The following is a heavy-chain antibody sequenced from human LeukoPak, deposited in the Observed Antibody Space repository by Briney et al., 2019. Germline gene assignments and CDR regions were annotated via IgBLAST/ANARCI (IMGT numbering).Heavy chain of an antibody. CDR3: ARIIGYSSGDIDQ. CDR2: ISSSGSTI. J-gene: IGHJ4*02. D-gene: IGHD6-25*01. Sequence: GGSLRLSCAASGFTFSSYEMNWVRQAPGKGLEWVSYISSSGSTIYYADSVKGRFTISRDNAQNSLYLQMNSLRAEDTAVYYCARIIGYSSGDIDQWGQGTLVTVSS. V-gene: IGHV3-48*03. CDR1: GFTFSSYE.